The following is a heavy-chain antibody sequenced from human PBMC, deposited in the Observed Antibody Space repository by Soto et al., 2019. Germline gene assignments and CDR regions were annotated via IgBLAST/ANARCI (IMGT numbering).Heavy chain of an antibody. D-gene: IGHD6-13*01. Sequence: TSETLSLTCTVSGDSFSNFYWSWIRQSPGKGLEWIGSIYDSGRTYYNPSLKSRVSLALGTSKNHFSLRLSSVTAADTAVYYCARVVYSMSWSWFDPWGQGTLVTVSS. J-gene: IGHJ5*02. CDR1: GDSFSNFY. V-gene: IGHV4-59*08. CDR2: IYDSGRT. CDR3: ARVVYSMSWSWFDP.